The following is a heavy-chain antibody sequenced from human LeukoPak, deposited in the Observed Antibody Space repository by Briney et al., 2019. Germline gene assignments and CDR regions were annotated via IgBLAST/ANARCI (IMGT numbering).Heavy chain of an antibody. V-gene: IGHV3-74*01. CDR3: ARGMGLWFGAYFDY. CDR1: GFTFSSYW. CDR2: INSDGSST. D-gene: IGHD3-10*01. J-gene: IGHJ4*02. Sequence: GGSLRLSCAASGFTFSSYWMHWGRQAPGKGLVWVSRINSDGSSTSYADSVKGRFTISRDNAKNTLYLQMNSLRAEDTAVYYCARGMGLWFGAYFDYWGQGTLVTVSS.